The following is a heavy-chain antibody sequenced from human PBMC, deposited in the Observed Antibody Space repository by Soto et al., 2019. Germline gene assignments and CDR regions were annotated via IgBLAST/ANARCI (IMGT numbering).Heavy chain of an antibody. CDR2: IWYDGSKK. CDR3: GRDLSYGSHDF. CDR1: GFTFTTYG. J-gene: IGHJ4*02. D-gene: IGHD5-18*01. V-gene: IGHV3-33*01. Sequence: PGGSLRLSCAASGFTFTTYGFNWVRQAPGKGLEWVAGIWYDGSKKIYADSVKGRFTISRDDSEDTVYLQMSNLRDEDSAVYYCGRDLSYGSHDFWGQGALVTVS.